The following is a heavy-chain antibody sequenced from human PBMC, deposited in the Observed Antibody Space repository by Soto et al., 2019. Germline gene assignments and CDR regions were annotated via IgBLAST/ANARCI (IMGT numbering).Heavy chain of an antibody. D-gene: IGHD1-26*01. CDR3: ARDLVGYYGMDV. V-gene: IGHV3-33*01. J-gene: IGHJ6*02. CDR2: IWYDGSNK. CDR1: GFTFSSYG. Sequence: PGGSLRLSCAASGFTFSSYGMHWVRQAPGKGLEWVAVIWYDGSNKYYADSVKGRFTISRDNSKNTLYLQMNSLRAEDTAVYYCARDLVGYYGMDVWGQGTTVTVSS.